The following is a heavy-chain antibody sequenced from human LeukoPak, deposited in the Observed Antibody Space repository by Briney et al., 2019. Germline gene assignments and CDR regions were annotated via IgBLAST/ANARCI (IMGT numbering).Heavy chain of an antibody. CDR3: ARTPRYGGTYPDY. CDR1: GFTFRSHW. CDR2: INSDGSST. D-gene: IGHD1-26*01. V-gene: IGHV3-74*01. Sequence: GGSLRLSCAASGFTFRSHWMHWVRQAPGKGLVWVSRINSDGSSTIYADSAKGRFTISRDNAKNTLYLQMNSLRAEDTAVYYCARTPRYGGTYPDYWGQGTLVIVSS. J-gene: IGHJ4*02.